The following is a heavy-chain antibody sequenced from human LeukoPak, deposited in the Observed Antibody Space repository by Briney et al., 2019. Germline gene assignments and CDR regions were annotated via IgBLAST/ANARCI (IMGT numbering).Heavy chain of an antibody. CDR3: AKTNGYYSD. D-gene: IGHD3-22*01. Sequence: GGSLRLSCAASGFTFSSYGMDWVRQAPGKGLEWVSGISGSGGTTYYTDSVKGRFTISRDNSKNSLSLQVSSLRAEDTAVYYCAKTNGYYSDWGQGTLVTVPS. CDR2: ISGSGGTT. J-gene: IGHJ4*02. CDR1: GFTFSSYG. V-gene: IGHV3-23*01.